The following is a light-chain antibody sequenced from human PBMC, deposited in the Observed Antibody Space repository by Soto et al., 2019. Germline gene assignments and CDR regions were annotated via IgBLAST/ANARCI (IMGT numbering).Light chain of an antibody. CDR1: QTLGNS. Sequence: EIVLTQSPATLSLSPGERVTLSCRASQTLGNSLAWYQQKPGQPPRLLIYDAYARATGIPARFSGSGSGTDFTLTISSLETEDFGIYYCQQRSSWPLTCGGGTKVEIK. V-gene: IGKV3-11*01. J-gene: IGKJ4*01. CDR3: QQRSSWPLT. CDR2: DAY.